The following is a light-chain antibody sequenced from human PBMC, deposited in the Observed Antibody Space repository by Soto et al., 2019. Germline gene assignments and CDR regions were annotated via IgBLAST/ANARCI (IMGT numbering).Light chain of an antibody. V-gene: IGLV2-14*03. CDR3: SSYTISRTYV. CDR2: NVY. CDR1: NSDVGSYNY. Sequence: QSSLTHPASFSGSPGQSITISCTGTNSDVGSYNYVSWHQQHPGKAPKLMIYNVYDRPSGISNRFSGSKSGNTASLTISGLQGEDEADYYCSSYTISRTYVFGTGTKVTVL. J-gene: IGLJ1*01.